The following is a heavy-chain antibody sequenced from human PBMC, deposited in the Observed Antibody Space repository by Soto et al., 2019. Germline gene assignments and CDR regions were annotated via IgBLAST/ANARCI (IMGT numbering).Heavy chain of an antibody. CDR3: ARESKDGYNNGGLDF. Sequence: PSGTLDLTCTVSGGSFINYYWNWIRQPPGKGLEWIGYIFYTGSTSYNPSLKSRVTISVDTSKNLFSLRLSSVTAADTAVYYCARESKDGYNNGGLDFWGRGTLVTVSS. CDR2: IFYTGST. D-gene: IGHD4-4*01. V-gene: IGHV4-59*01. J-gene: IGHJ4*02. CDR1: GGSFINYY.